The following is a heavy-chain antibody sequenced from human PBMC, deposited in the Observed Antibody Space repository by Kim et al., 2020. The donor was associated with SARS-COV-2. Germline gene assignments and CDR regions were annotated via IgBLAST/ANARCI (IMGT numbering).Heavy chain of an antibody. J-gene: IGHJ3*02. V-gene: IGHV4-59*08. CDR1: GGSISSYY. Sequence: SETLSLTCTVSGGSISSYYWSWIRQPPGKGLEWIGYIYYSGSTNYNPSLKSRVTISVDTSKNQFSLKLSSVTAADTAVYYCARRVPERDAFDIWGQGTMVTVSS. D-gene: IGHD3-10*01. CDR2: IYYSGST. CDR3: ARRVPERDAFDI.